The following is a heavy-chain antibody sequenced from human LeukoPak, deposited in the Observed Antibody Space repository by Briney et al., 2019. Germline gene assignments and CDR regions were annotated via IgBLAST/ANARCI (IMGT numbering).Heavy chain of an antibody. V-gene: IGHV3-23*01. Sequence: GGSLRLSCAASGFTFSSYGMSWVRQAPGKGLEWVSAISGSGGSTYYADSVKGRFTISRDNSKNTLSLQMNSLRAEDTAVYYCAREKGRGVISPYFDYWGQGTLVTVSS. J-gene: IGHJ4*02. D-gene: IGHD3-10*01. CDR1: GFTFSSYG. CDR3: AREKGRGVISPYFDY. CDR2: ISGSGGST.